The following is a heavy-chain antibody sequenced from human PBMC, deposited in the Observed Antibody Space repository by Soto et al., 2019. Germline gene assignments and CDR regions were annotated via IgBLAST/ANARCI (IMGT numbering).Heavy chain of an antibody. D-gene: IGHD2-15*01. V-gene: IGHV1-69*13. CDR2: IIPIFGTA. CDR3: ARDPRAMLPDTNYYYYGMDV. Sequence: SVKVSCKASGGTFSSYAISWVRQAPGQGLEWMGGIIPIFGTANYAQKFQGRVTITAGESTSTAYMELSSLRSEDTAVYYCARDPRAMLPDTNYYYYGMDVWGQGPTVTVSS. CDR1: GGTFSSYA. J-gene: IGHJ6*02.